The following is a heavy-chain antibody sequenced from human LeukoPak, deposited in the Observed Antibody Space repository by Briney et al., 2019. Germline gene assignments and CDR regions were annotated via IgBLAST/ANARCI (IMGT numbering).Heavy chain of an antibody. CDR2: IIPIFGTA. D-gene: IGHD3-16*02. CDR1: GGTFSSYA. J-gene: IGHJ4*02. V-gene: IGHV1-69*13. CDR3: ASRLIPLSGGFDY. Sequence: ASVKVSCKASGGTFSSYAISWVRQAPGQGLEWMGGIIPIFGTANYAQKFQGRVTITADESTSTAHMELSSLRSEDTAVYYCASRLIPLSGGFDYWGQGTLVTVSS.